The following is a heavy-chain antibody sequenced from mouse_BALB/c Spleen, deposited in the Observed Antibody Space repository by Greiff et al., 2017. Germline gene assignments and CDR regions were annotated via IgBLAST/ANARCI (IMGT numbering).Heavy chain of an antibody. J-gene: IGHJ3*01. CDR2: ISYSGST. D-gene: IGHD1-1*01. V-gene: IGHV3-8*02. CDR3: ARGWGNYYAPFAY. CDR1: GDSITSGY. Sequence: EVKVIESGPSLVKPSQTLSLTCSVTGDSITSGYWNWIRKFPGNKLEYMGYISYSGSTYYNPSLKSRISITRDTSKNQYYLQLNSVTTEDTATYYCARGWGNYYAPFAYWGQGTLVTVSA.